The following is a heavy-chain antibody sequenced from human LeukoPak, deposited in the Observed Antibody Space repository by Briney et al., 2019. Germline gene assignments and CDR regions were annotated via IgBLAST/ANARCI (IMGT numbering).Heavy chain of an antibody. Sequence: ASVKVSCKVSGYTLTEFSMHWVRQAPGQGLEWMGWFDPEDGETNYAQKFQGRVTMTEDTSTDTAYMELSSLRSEDTAVYYCATKLDILTGYSNWYFDLWGRGTLVTVSS. CDR1: GYTLTEFS. J-gene: IGHJ2*01. CDR2: FDPEDGET. V-gene: IGHV1-24*01. CDR3: ATKLDILTGYSNWYFDL. D-gene: IGHD3-9*01.